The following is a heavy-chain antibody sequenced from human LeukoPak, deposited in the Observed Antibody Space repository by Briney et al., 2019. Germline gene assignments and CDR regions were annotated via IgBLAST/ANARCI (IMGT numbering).Heavy chain of an antibody. V-gene: IGHV4-39*07. CDR3: ARGAYCTSINCYGFDY. CDR2: IYYSGST. J-gene: IGHJ4*02. D-gene: IGHD2-2*01. Sequence: SETLSLTCTVSGGSISSSTYYWDWIRQPPGKGLEWIGSIYYSGSTYYNPSLKSRVTFSVDTSKRQFSLRLKSVTAADTAVYYCARGAYCTSINCYGFDYWGQGILVTVSS. CDR1: GGSISSSTYY.